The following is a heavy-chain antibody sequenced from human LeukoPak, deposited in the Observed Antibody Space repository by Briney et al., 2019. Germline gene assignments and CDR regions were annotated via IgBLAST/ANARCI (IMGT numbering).Heavy chain of an antibody. Sequence: PGGSLRLSCAGSGFTFSSYYMNWVRQAPGKGPEWVSSISSSSSYIYYADSVKGRFTISRDNAKNSLYLQMNSLRVEDTAIYFCTKGGHDFNPFYNWGQGTLVTVSS. CDR3: TKGGHDFNPFYN. D-gene: IGHD2-21*02. V-gene: IGHV3-21*04. CDR1: GFTFSSYY. CDR2: ISSSSSYI. J-gene: IGHJ4*02.